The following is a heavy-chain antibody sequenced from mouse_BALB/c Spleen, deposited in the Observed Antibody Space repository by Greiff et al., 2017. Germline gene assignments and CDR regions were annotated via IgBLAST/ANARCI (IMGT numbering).Heavy chain of an antibody. J-gene: IGHJ3*01. CDR3: ARDSSGYGFAY. D-gene: IGHD3-2*01. V-gene: IGHV1S81*02. CDR2: INPSNGRT. Sequence: VQLQQPGAELVKPGASVKLSCKASGYTFTSYWMHWVKQRPGQGLEWIGEINPSNGRTNYNEKFKSKATLTVDKSSSTAYMQLSSLTSEDSAVYYCARDSSGYGFAYWGQGTLVTVSA. CDR1: GYTFTSYW.